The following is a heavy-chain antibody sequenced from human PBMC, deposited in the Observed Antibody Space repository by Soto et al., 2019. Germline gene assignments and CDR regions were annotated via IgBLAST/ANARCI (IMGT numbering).Heavy chain of an antibody. D-gene: IGHD3-10*01. CDR1: GFTFSSYG. J-gene: IGHJ3*02. V-gene: IGHV3-33*01. CDR3: ARDYQAMVRGVLDAFDI. Sequence: PGGSLRLSCAASGFTFSSYGMHWVRQAPGKGLEWVAVIWYDGSNKYYADSVKGRFTISRDNSKNTLYLQMNSLRAEDTAVYYCARDYQAMVRGVLDAFDIWGQGTMVTVSS. CDR2: IWYDGSNK.